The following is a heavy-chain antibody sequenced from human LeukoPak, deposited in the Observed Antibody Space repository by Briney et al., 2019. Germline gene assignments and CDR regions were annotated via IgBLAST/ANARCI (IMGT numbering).Heavy chain of an antibody. V-gene: IGHV1-69*05. J-gene: IGHJ4*02. CDR1: GGTFSSYA. CDR2: IIPIFGTA. D-gene: IGHD6-13*01. CDR3: ARGGGSYIAAAAYFDY. Sequence: ASVKVSCKASGGTFSSYAISWVRQAPGQGLEWMGGIIPIFGTANYAQKFQGRVTITTDESTSTAYMELSSLRSEDTAVYYCARGGGSYIAAAAYFDYWGQGTLVTVSS.